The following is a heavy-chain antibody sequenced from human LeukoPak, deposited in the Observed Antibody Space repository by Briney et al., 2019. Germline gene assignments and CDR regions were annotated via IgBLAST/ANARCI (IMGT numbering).Heavy chain of an antibody. Sequence: SETLSLTCAVYGGPFSDYHWSWIRQPPGKGLEWIGEINPSGSTNYSPSLKSRVTISVDTSKNQFSLKLSSVAAADTAVYFCARVEYSYVINDWSRTGLGAYPTKYYYHMDVWDKGTTVTVSS. CDR2: INPSGST. D-gene: IGHD5-18*01. J-gene: IGHJ6*03. CDR3: ARVEYSYVINDWSRTGLGAYPTKYYYHMDV. V-gene: IGHV4-34*01. CDR1: GGPFSDYH.